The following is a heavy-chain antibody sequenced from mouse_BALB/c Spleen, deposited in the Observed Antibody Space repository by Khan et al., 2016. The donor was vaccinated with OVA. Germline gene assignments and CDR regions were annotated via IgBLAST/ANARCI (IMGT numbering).Heavy chain of an antibody. CDR2: ISPGSGDT. Sequence: QVQLQQPGAELARPGASVKLSCKASGYSFTDYYINWVKQRTGQGLEWIGEISPGSGDTYYNEKFKGKATLTADKSSSTAYMQLSSLTSEASAVYFWERRNYFGYTFAYWGQGTLVTVSA. V-gene: IGHV1-77*01. D-gene: IGHD1-2*01. CDR3: ERRNYFGYTFAY. J-gene: IGHJ3*01. CDR1: GYSFTDYY.